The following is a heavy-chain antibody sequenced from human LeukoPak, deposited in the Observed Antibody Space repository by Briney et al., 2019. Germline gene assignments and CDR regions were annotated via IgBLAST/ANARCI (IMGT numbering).Heavy chain of an antibody. CDR1: GGSINSYY. V-gene: IGHV4-59*01. CDR2: VYYSGST. CDR3: AREGGYMDV. Sequence: SETLSLTCTVSGGSINSYYWSWIRQPPGKGLEWIGYVYYSGSTNYNPSLKSRVTISVDTSKNQFSLKLSSVTAADTAVYYCAREGGYMDVWGKGTTVTVSS. J-gene: IGHJ6*03.